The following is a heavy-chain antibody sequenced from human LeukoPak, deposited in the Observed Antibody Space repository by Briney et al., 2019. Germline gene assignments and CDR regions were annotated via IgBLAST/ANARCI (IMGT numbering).Heavy chain of an antibody. D-gene: IGHD2-15*01. CDR1: GYSFTSYC. Sequence: GESLKISCKGSGYSFTSYCIVWVRQMPGRGLEWMGIIYPGDSDTRYSPSFQGQVTVSADKSIYTAYLQWSSLKASDTAMYYCARMARYCSSSSCSYNWFDPWGQGTLVTVSS. CDR2: IYPGDSDT. J-gene: IGHJ5*02. CDR3: ARMARYCSSSSCSYNWFDP. V-gene: IGHV5-51*01.